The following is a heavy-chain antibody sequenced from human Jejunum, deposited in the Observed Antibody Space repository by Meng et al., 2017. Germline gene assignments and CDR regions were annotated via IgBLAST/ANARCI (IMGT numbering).Heavy chain of an antibody. J-gene: IGHJ6*02. CDR2: IIPVFGTA. V-gene: IGHV1-69*06. D-gene: IGHD3-22*01. CDR1: GGTFRSYA. CDR3: ARVAITMIIEVTRGYYYGFDV. Sequence: SVKVSCKASGGTFRSYAFSWVRQAPGQGLEWMGGIIPVFGTANYAQKFQGRVTITADKSTSTAYMELSSLRSEDTAVYFCARVAITMIIEVTRGYYYGFDVWGRGTTVTVSS.